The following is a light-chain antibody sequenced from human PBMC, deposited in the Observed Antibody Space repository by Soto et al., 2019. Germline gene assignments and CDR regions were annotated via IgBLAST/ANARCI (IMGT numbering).Light chain of an antibody. CDR1: QSVSSN. Sequence: EMVMTQSPATLSVSPGERATLSCRASQSVSSNLAWYQQKPGQAPRLLIYGTSTRATAIPARFSGSGSGTEFTLTISSLQSEDFAVYYCQQYNNWPLTFGGGTKVEIK. V-gene: IGKV3-15*01. CDR2: GTS. CDR3: QQYNNWPLT. J-gene: IGKJ4*01.